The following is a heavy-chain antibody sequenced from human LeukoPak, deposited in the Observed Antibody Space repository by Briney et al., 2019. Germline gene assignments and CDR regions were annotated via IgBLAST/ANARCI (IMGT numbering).Heavy chain of an antibody. Sequence: PGGSLRLSCTVSGFTFSSNSMSWVRQAPGKGLEWVSFIYSGTTHYSDSVKGRFTISRDNYKNTLYLQMNSLRAEDTAVYYCARRAGAYSHPYDYWGQGTLVTVSS. CDR3: ARRAGAYSHPYDY. CDR1: GFTFSSNS. CDR2: IYSGTT. J-gene: IGHJ4*02. V-gene: IGHV3-53*01. D-gene: IGHD4/OR15-4a*01.